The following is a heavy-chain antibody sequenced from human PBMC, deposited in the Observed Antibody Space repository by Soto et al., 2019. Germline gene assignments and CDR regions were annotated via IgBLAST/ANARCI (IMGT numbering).Heavy chain of an antibody. CDR3: ASLGGYSYGPPYYFDY. J-gene: IGHJ4*02. Sequence: PGGSLRLSCAASGFTVSSTYLTWVRQAPGKGLEWVAILYTGTDTVYADSVKGRFTISRDNAKNSLYLQMNSLRAEDTAVYYCASLGGYSYGPPYYFDYWGQGTLVTVSS. CDR2: LYTGTDT. D-gene: IGHD5-18*01. V-gene: IGHV3-53*01. CDR1: GFTVSSTY.